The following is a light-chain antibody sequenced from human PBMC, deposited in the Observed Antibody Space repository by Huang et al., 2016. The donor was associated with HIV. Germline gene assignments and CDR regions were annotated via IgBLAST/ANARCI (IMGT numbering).Light chain of an antibody. Sequence: DIQMTQSPSTLSASVGDRVTITCRASQSISIWLAWYQQKPGKTPKLLISKTSNLEDGVPSRFSGSGSGTEFTLTISSLQPDDFATYYCQQYSIYPWAFGQGTEMEMK. CDR3: QQYSIYPWA. CDR2: KTS. J-gene: IGKJ1*01. CDR1: QSISIW. V-gene: IGKV1-5*03.